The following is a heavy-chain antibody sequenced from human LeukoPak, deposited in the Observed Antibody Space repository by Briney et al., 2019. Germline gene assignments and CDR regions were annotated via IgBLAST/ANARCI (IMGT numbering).Heavy chain of an antibody. V-gene: IGHV1-2*02. J-gene: IGHJ4*02. Sequence: ASVKVSCKASGYTFTGYYMHWVRQAPGQGLEWMGWITPNSGGTNYAQKFQGRVTMTRDTSISTTYMELSKLRSYDTAVHSCARDEPITMVRGVPFDYWGQGTLVTVSS. D-gene: IGHD3-10*01. CDR1: GYTFTGYY. CDR2: ITPNSGGT. CDR3: ARDEPITMVRGVPFDY.